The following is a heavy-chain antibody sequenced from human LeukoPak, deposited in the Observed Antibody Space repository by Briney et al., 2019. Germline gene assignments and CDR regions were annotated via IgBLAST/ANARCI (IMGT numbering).Heavy chain of an antibody. CDR3: ASNHYYDSSGYYY. Sequence: GASVKVSCKASGGTFSSYAISWVRQAPGQGLEWMGRIIPIFGTANYAQKFQGRVTITTDESTSTAYMELSSLRSEDTAVYYCASNHYYDSSGYYYWGQGTLVTVSS. V-gene: IGHV1-69*05. J-gene: IGHJ4*02. D-gene: IGHD3-22*01. CDR2: IIPIFGTA. CDR1: GGTFSSYA.